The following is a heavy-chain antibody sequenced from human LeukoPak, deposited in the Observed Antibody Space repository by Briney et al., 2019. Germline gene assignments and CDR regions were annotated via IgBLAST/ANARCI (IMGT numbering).Heavy chain of an antibody. Sequence: PSETLSLTCTVSGGSISSYYWSWIRQPAGKGLEWIGRIYTSGSTNYNPSLKSRVTMSVDTSKNQFSLKLSSVTAADTAVYYCARVNYYDSSGYYNDAFDIWGQGTMVTVSS. CDR2: IYTSGST. V-gene: IGHV4-4*07. J-gene: IGHJ3*02. D-gene: IGHD3-22*01. CDR3: ARVNYYDSSGYYNDAFDI. CDR1: GGSISSYY.